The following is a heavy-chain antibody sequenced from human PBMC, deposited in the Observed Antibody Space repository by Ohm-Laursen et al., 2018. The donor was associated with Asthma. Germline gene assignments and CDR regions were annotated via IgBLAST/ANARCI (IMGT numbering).Heavy chain of an antibody. CDR1: GGSISSGDYY. CDR2: IYYSGST. Sequence: SQTLSLTCTVSGGSISSGDYYWSWIRQPPGKGLEWIGYIYYSGSTNYNPSLKSRVTISLDTSKNQFSLKLSSVTAADTAVYYCARGTFYYESTGYYFFDHWGQGALVTVSS. V-gene: IGHV4-61*08. J-gene: IGHJ4*02. CDR3: ARGTFYYESTGYYFFDH. D-gene: IGHD3-22*01.